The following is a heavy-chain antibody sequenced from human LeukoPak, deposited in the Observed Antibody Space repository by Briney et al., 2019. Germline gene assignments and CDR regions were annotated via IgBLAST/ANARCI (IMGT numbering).Heavy chain of an antibody. CDR2: TYYRSKWYN. CDR3: ARERYYDSTGFFHFDQ. D-gene: IGHD3-22*01. J-gene: IGHJ4*02. V-gene: IGHV6-1*01. Sequence: SQTLSLTCAISGDIVSGNSAAWDWIRQSPSRGLEWLGRTYYRSKWYNDYAPSVKSRITINQDTSKNQFSLQLNSVTPEDTAVYHCARERYYDSTGFFHFDQWGQGTLVTVSS. CDR1: GDIVSGNSAA.